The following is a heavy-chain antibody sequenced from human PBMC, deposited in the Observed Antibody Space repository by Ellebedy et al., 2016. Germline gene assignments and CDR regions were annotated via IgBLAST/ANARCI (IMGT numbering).Heavy chain of an antibody. CDR2: ISPNGGGT. V-gene: IGHV1-46*01. D-gene: IGHD4/OR15-4a*01. CDR1: GYSFTDYA. Sequence: ASVKVSCKASGYSFTDYALNWVRQAPGHGLEWVGVISPNGGGTKYNQKFQGRVTITSDTSTSTVFMELSGLRSEDTALYFCARSEWDYGGYFDSWGQGTLVTVSS. J-gene: IGHJ4*03. CDR3: ARSEWDYGGYFDS.